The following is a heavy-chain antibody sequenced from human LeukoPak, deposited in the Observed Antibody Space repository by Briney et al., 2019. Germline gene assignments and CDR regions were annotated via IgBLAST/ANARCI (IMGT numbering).Heavy chain of an antibody. V-gene: IGHV1-69*13. Sequence: ASVKVSCKASGGTFSSYAISWVRQAPGQGLEWMGGIIPIFGTANYAQKFQGRVTITADESTSTAYMELGSLRSEDTAVYYCARVSSSGWYPGGRFEDYWGQGTLVTVSS. CDR2: IIPIFGTA. CDR1: GGTFSSYA. D-gene: IGHD6-19*01. CDR3: ARVSSSGWYPGGRFEDY. J-gene: IGHJ4*02.